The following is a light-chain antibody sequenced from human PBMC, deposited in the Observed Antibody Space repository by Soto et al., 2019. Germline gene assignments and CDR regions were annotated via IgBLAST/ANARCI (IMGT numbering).Light chain of an antibody. CDR3: QHYGSSWT. Sequence: EIVMTQFPATLSVSPGERATLSCRAGQGVTTNFAWYQQKSGQSPRLLIYGASSRATGIPDRFSGSGSGTDFTLTISRLEPEDFAVYYCQHYGSSWTFGQGTKVDI. CDR1: QGVTTN. J-gene: IGKJ1*01. CDR2: GAS. V-gene: IGKV3-20*01.